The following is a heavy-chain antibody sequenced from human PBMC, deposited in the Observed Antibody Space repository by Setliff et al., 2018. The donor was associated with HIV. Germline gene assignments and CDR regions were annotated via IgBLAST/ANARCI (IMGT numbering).Heavy chain of an antibody. Sequence: VASVMVSCKASGYIFSSYAFNWVRQAPGQGLEWMGWISAHNGNTNYAQKFQGRVTMTTDTSSSTAYMELRSLKSDDTAVYYCASHNRETADDLLTAYYNYYYYTDVWGKGTTVTVSS. V-gene: IGHV1-18*01. CDR1: GYIFSSYA. J-gene: IGHJ6*03. CDR2: ISAHNGNT. D-gene: IGHD3-9*01. CDR3: ASHNRETADDLLTAYYNYYYYTDV.